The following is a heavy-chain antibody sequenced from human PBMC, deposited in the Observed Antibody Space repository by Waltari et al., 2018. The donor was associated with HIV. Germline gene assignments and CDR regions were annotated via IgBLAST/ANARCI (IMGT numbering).Heavy chain of an antibody. V-gene: IGHV4-34*01. Sequence: QVQLQQWGAGLLKPSETLSLTCAVYGGSFSGYYWSWIRQPPGKGLEWIGEINHSGSTNYNPSLKSRVTISVDTSKNQFSLKLSSVTAADTAVYYCARGPGAFGGVIVNSPFDYWGQGTLVTVSS. CDR2: INHSGST. CDR3: ARGPGAFGGVIVNSPFDY. J-gene: IGHJ4*02. CDR1: GGSFSGYY. D-gene: IGHD3-16*02.